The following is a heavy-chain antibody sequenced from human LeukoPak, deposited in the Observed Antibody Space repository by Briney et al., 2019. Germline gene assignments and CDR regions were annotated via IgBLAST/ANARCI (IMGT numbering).Heavy chain of an antibody. V-gene: IGHV3-23*01. CDR1: GFTFSSYA. CDR2: ISGSGGST. Sequence: PGGSLRLSCAASGFTFSSYAMSWVRQAPGKGLEWVSAISGSGGSTYYADSVKGRFTISRDNSKNTPYLQMNSLRAEDTAVYYCAKAHSSGWRPHFDYWGQGTLVTVSS. CDR3: AKAHSSGWRPHFDY. J-gene: IGHJ4*02. D-gene: IGHD6-19*01.